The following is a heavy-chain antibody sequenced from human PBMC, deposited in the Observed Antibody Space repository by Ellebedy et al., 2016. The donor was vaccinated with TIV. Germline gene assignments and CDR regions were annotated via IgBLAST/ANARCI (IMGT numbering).Heavy chain of an antibody. D-gene: IGHD6-13*01. V-gene: IGHV4-4*02. CDR3: ARVSVAAAVNYYYYGMDV. CDR2: IYHSGRT. CDR1: GGSISSSNW. J-gene: IGHJ6*02. Sequence: SETLSLTXAVSGGSISSSNWWSWVRQPPGKGLEWIGEIYHSGRTNYNPSLKSRVTISVDKSKNQFSLKLSSVTAADTAVYYCARVSVAAAVNYYYYGMDVWGQGTTVTVSS.